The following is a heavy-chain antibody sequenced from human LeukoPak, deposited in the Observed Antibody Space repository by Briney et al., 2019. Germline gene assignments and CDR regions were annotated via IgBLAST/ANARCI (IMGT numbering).Heavy chain of an antibody. CDR2: IYSGGST. V-gene: IGHV3-53*01. D-gene: IGHD1-26*01. CDR3: ARGVGATFRGYYCYMDV. CDR1: GFTVSSNY. J-gene: IGHJ6*03. Sequence: GGSLRLSCAASGFTVSSNYMSWVRQAPGKGREWVSVIYSGGSTYYADSVKGRFTISRDNSKNTLYLQMNSLRAEDTAVYYCARGVGATFRGYYCYMDVWGKGTTVTVSS.